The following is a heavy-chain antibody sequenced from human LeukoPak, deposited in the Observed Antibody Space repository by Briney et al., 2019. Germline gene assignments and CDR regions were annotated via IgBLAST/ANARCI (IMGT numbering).Heavy chain of an antibody. D-gene: IGHD3-10*01. J-gene: IGHJ4*02. V-gene: IGHV4-59*01. Sequence: SETLSLTCTVSGGSISSYYWSWIRQPPGEGLEWIGYIYYSGSTNYNPSLKSRVTISVDTSKNQFSLKLSSVTAADTAVYYCARVNPDYYGSGSYYIGYWGQGTLVTVSS. CDR1: GGSISSYY. CDR3: ARVNPDYYGSGSYYIGY. CDR2: IYYSGST.